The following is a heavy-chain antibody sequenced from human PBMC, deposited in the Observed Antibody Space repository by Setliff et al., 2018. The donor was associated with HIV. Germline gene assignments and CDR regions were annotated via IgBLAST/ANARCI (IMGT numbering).Heavy chain of an antibody. CDR3: ATSSRIYYYSYMDV. D-gene: IGHD2-2*01. J-gene: IGHJ6*03. CDR2: INPNSGGT. CDR1: RYTFTGYY. Sequence: ASVKVSCKASRYTFTGYYMHWVRQAPGQGLEWMGWINPNSGGTNYAQKLQGRVTMTTDTSTSTAYMELRSLRSDDTAVYYCATSSRIYYYSYMDVWGKGTTVTVSS. V-gene: IGHV1-2*02.